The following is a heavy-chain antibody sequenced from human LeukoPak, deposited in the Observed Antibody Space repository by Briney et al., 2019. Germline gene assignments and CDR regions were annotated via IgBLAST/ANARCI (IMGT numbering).Heavy chain of an antibody. CDR2: ISWNSGSI. CDR1: GFTFDDYA. J-gene: IGHJ4*02. D-gene: IGHD6-19*01. Sequence: GGSLRLSCAASGFTFDDYAMHWVRQAPGKGLEWVSGISWNSGSIGYADSVKGRFTISRDNAKNSLYLQMNSLRAEDTALYYCAKLAVAGTIDYWGQGTLVTASS. CDR3: AKLAVAGTIDY. V-gene: IGHV3-9*01.